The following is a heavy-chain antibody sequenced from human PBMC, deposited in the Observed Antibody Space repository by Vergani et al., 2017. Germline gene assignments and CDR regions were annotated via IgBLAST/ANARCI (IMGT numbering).Heavy chain of an antibody. J-gene: IGHJ4*02. V-gene: IGHV3-11*05. Sequence: QVQLVESGGGLVKPGGSLRLSCAASGFTFSDYYMNWVRQAPGKGLEWVSSISSSSSYIYYADSVKGRFTISRDNAKNSLYLQMNSLRAEDTAVYYCASCPYLRRNYGGPFIDYWGQGTLVTVSS. D-gene: IGHD4-23*01. CDR3: ASCPYLRRNYGGPFIDY. CDR1: GFTFSDYY. CDR2: ISSSSSYI.